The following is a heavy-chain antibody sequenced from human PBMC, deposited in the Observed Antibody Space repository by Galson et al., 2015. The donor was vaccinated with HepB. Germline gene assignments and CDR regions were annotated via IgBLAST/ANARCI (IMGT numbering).Heavy chain of an antibody. CDR3: ARDITVAGKGPDY. CDR1: GFTFNNYG. Sequence: SLRLSCAASGFTFNNYGMHWVRQAPGKGLEWVAFIRYDGGDGYYADSVKGRFTISRDNSENTLFLQMNNLGGEDTAVFYCARDITVAGKGPDYWGQGTLVTVSS. CDR2: IRYDGGDG. J-gene: IGHJ4*02. D-gene: IGHD6-19*01. V-gene: IGHV3-30*02.